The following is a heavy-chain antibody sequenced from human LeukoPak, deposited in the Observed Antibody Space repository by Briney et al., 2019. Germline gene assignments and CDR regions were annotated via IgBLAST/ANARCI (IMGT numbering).Heavy chain of an antibody. V-gene: IGHV3-23*01. D-gene: IGHD3-10*01. CDR2: ISGGGGST. CDR1: GFTFSSYA. CDR3: AKDTYGSGSPYYYYGMDV. J-gene: IGHJ6*02. Sequence: GGSLRLSCAASGFTFSSYAMSWVRQAPGKGLEWVSAISGGGGSTYYADSVKGRFTISRDNSKNTLYLQMNSLRAEDTAVYYCAKDTYGSGSPYYYYGMDVWGQGTTVTVSS.